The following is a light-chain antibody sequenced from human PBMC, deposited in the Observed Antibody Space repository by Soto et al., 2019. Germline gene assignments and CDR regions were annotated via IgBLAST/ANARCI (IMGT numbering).Light chain of an antibody. CDR2: GAF. V-gene: IGKV3-20*01. CDR1: QSVRGSY. J-gene: IGKJ1*01. Sequence: EIVLTQSPGTLSLSPGERATVSCRASQSVRGSYLAWYQQKPGQVPRLLIYGAFNRAGGIPDRFSGSGSGTDFSSTISRLEPEDFAVYYCQQCSVSRRTCGQGTKVDIQ. CDR3: QQCSVSRRT.